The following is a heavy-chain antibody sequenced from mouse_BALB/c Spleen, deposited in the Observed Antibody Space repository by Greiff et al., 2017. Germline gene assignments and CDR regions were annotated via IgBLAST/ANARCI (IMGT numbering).Heavy chain of an antibody. Sequence: QVHVKQSGAELVRPGSSVKISCKASGYAFSSYWMNWVKQRPGQGLEWIGQIYPGDGDTNYNGKFKGKATLTADKSSSTAYMQLSSLTSEDSAVYFCARLDSSGSPYAMDYWGQGTSVTVSS. CDR2: IYPGDGDT. V-gene: IGHV1-80*01. D-gene: IGHD3-2*01. CDR1: GYAFSSYW. J-gene: IGHJ4*01. CDR3: ARLDSSGSPYAMDY.